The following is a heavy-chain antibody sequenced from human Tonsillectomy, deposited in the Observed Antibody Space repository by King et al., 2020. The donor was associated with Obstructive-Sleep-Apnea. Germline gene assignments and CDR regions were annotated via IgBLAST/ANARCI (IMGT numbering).Heavy chain of an antibody. CDR3: ARSIVVVPAAPPGGMDV. V-gene: IGHV1-69*01. D-gene: IGHD2-2*01. CDR1: GGTFSSYA. Sequence: VQLVESGAEVKKPGSSVKVSCKASGGTFSSYAISWVRQAPGQGLEWMGGIIPIFGTANYAQKFQGRVPITADESTSTAYMELSSLRSEDTAVYYCARSIVVVPAAPPGGMDVWGQGTTVTVSS. CDR2: IIPIFGTA. J-gene: IGHJ6*02.